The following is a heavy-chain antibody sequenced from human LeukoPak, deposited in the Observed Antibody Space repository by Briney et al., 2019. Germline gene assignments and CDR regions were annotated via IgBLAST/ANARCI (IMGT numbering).Heavy chain of an antibody. Sequence: SETLSLTCTVPGGSISSYYWSWIRQPAGEGLEWIGRIYTSGSTHYNPSLKSRVTMSIETSKNQFSLKLSSVTAADTAVYYCARDGWFGELLDYWGQGTLVIVSS. J-gene: IGHJ4*02. CDR2: IYTSGST. CDR3: ARDGWFGELLDY. CDR1: GGSISSYY. D-gene: IGHD3-10*01. V-gene: IGHV4-4*07.